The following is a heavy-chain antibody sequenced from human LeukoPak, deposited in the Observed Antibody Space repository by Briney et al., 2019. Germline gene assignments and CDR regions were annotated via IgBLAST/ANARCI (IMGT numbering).Heavy chain of an antibody. CDR2: IYYSGST. D-gene: IGHD3-22*01. Sequence: SETLSLTCAVSGGSISSYYWSWIRQPPGKGLEWIGYIYYSGSTNYNPSLKSRVTISVDTSKNQFSLKLSSATAADTAVYYCARPLNYDSSGYGAFDIWGQGTMVTVSS. CDR3: ARPLNYDSSGYGAFDI. CDR1: GGSISSYY. V-gene: IGHV4-59*01. J-gene: IGHJ3*02.